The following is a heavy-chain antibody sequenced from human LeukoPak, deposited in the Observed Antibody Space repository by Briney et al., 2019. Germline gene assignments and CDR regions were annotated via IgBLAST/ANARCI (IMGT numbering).Heavy chain of an antibody. CDR2: IYYSGST. D-gene: IGHD1-26*01. J-gene: IGHJ4*02. V-gene: IGHV4-30-4*01. CDR3: ARDGYSGSYYYSDY. Sequence: SETLSLTCTVSGGSISSGDYYWSWIRQPPGKGLEWIGYIYYSGSTYYNPSLKSRVTISVDTSKNQFSLKLSSVTAADTAVYYCARDGYSGSYYYSDYWGQGTLVTVSS. CDR1: GGSISSGDYY.